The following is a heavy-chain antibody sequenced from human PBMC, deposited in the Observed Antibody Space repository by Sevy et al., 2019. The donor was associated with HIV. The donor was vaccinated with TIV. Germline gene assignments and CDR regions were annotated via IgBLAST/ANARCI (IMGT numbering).Heavy chain of an antibody. CDR2: ISGSGDTT. Sequence: GESLKISCAASGFTFSNYAMTWVRQAPEKELEWVSAISGSGDTTYYGDSVKGRFTISSDYSKNTLYLQMNSLRAEDTAVYYCARVGGWEVGSLDNWFDPWGQGTLVTVSS. CDR3: ARVGGWEVGSLDNWFDP. D-gene: IGHD1-26*01. V-gene: IGHV3-23*01. CDR1: GFTFSNYA. J-gene: IGHJ5*02.